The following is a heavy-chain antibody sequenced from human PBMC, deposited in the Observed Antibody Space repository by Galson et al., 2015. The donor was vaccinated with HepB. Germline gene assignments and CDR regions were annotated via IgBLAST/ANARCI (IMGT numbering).Heavy chain of an antibody. CDR2: ISYDGSNK. V-gene: IGHV3-30-3*01. CDR3: ARGPVPFVEGFPEDY. CDR1: GFTFSSYA. Sequence: SLRLSCAASGFTFSSYAMHWVRQAPGKGLEWVAVISYDGSNKYYADSVKGRFTISRDNSKNTLYLQMNSLRAEDTAVYYCARGPVPFVEGFPEDYWGQGTLVTVSS. J-gene: IGHJ4*02. D-gene: IGHD3-3*02.